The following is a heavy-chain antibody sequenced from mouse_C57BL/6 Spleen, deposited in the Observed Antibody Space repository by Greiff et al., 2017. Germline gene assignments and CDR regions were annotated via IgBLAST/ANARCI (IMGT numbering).Heavy chain of an antibody. V-gene: IGHV1-69*01. CDR1: GYTFTSYW. D-gene: IGHD2-2*01. CDR2: IDPSDSYT. Sequence: QVQLQQPGAELVMPGASVKLSCKASGYTFTSYWMHWVKQRPGQGLEWIGEIDPSDSYTNYNQKFKGKSTLTVDKSSSTAYMQLSSLTSEDSAVYYCARREEGYDLAWFAYWGQGTLVTVSA. CDR3: ARREEGYDLAWFAY. J-gene: IGHJ3*01.